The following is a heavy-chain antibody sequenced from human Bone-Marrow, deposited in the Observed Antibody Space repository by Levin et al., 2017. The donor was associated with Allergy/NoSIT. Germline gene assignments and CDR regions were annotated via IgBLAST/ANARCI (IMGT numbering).Heavy chain of an antibody. D-gene: IGHD4-17*01. CDR3: AREFDDGYYEAPERFDI. V-gene: IGHV3-74*01. J-gene: IGHJ3*02. CDR2: INYDGSSR. Sequence: HPGGSLRLSCAASGFTFSNYWMHWVRQAPGKGLVWVSRINYDGSSRSYADSVKGRFTVSRDNAQNTLYLQMNSLRAGDTAVYYCAREFDDGYYEAPERFDIWGPGTMVTVSS. CDR1: GFTFSNYW.